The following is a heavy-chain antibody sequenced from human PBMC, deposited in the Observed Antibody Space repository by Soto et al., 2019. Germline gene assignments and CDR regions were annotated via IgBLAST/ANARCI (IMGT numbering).Heavy chain of an antibody. D-gene: IGHD1-1*01. Sequence: GGSLRLSCAASSFTFSRYTMTWVRQAPEKGLEWVSSISSTGNHIYYAESVKGRFTISRDNVESSVFLQMSSLRAEDTAVYYCVREHEELVVQPYYGLDVWGLGTPVTV. CDR2: ISSTGNHI. V-gene: IGHV3-21*06. J-gene: IGHJ6*02. CDR3: VREHEELVVQPYYGLDV. CDR1: SFTFSRYT.